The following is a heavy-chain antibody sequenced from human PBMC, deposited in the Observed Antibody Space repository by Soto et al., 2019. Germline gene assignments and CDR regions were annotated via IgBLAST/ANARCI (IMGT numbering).Heavy chain of an antibody. CDR3: AKVQNYYYYGMAV. J-gene: IGHJ6*02. Sequence: GGSLRLSCAASGFTFSSSAMSWVRQAPGKGLEWVSSISTSGGSTYYAAYLKGRFTISRDNSKRTLYLQMNSLRVEDTAVYYCAKVQNYYYYGMAVWGQGTTVTVSS. CDR1: GFTFSSSA. V-gene: IGHV3-23*01. CDR2: ISTSGGST. D-gene: IGHD1-1*01.